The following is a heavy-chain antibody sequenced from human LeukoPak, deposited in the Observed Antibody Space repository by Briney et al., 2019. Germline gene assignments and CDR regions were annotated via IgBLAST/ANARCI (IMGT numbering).Heavy chain of an antibody. D-gene: IGHD3-3*01. CDR1: GFTFSRYA. CDR2: ISYDGSDK. J-gene: IGHJ4*02. CDR3: ARETDFWSGYYPPDY. Sequence: GGSLRLSCAASGFTFSRYAMHWVRQAPGKGPECVAIISYDGSDKYYADSVKGRFTISRDDSKNTLYLQMKSLRPEDTALYFCARETDFWSGYYPPDYWGQGTLVTVSS. V-gene: IGHV3-30*01.